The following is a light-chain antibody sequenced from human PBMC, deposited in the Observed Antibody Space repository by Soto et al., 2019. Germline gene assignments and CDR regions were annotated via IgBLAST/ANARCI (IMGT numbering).Light chain of an antibody. Sequence: QSVLTQPPSVSGTPGQRVTISCSGGISNIGSNYVHWFQQLPGTDPKVLRNRDNQRPSGVPDRFSGSKSATSAALAISGLRSEDEDADYCAAWDDTVRSYVFGTGTKVTVL. CDR3: AAWDDTVRSYV. V-gene: IGLV1-47*01. CDR2: RDN. CDR1: ISNIGSNY. J-gene: IGLJ1*01.